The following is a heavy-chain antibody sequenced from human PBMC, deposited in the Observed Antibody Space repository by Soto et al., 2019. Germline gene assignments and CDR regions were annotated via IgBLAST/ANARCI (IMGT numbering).Heavy chain of an antibody. V-gene: IGHV1-69*01. D-gene: IGHD6-13*01. J-gene: IGHJ5*02. CDR1: GGNFTSYA. CDR3: AKASGRSWYNWFDP. Sequence: QVQLVQSGAEVKKPGSSVKVSCKASGGNFTSYAISWVRQAPGQGLEFMGGIVPLFGITNYAHKFRGRVTVTADESTSTVYMEMSSLRSEDTAVYYCAKASGRSWYNWFDPWGQGTLFTVST. CDR2: IVPLFGIT.